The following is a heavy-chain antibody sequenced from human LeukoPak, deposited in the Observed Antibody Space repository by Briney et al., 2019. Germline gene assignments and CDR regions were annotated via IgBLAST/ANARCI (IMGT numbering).Heavy chain of an antibody. CDR1: GFTFSSYG. Sequence: SGGSLRLSCAASGFTFSSYGMHWVRQAPGKGLEWVAFIRYDGSNKYYADSVKGRFTISRDNSKNTLYLQMNSLRAEDTAVYYCAKGDQPFTYYYYMDVWGKGTTVTVSS. D-gene: IGHD1-14*01. J-gene: IGHJ6*03. V-gene: IGHV3-30*02. CDR3: AKGDQPFTYYYYMDV. CDR2: IRYDGSNK.